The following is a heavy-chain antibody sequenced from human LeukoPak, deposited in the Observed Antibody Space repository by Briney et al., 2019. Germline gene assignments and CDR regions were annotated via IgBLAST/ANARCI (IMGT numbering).Heavy chain of an antibody. Sequence: GGSLRLSCAASGFTFSSYGMSWVRQAPGKGLEWVSAISGSGGSTYYADSVKGRFTISRDNSKNTLYLQMNSLRAEDTALYYCARAVVNQDDSSGTNDAFDIWGQGTMVTVSS. V-gene: IGHV3-23*01. J-gene: IGHJ3*02. CDR1: GFTFSSYG. D-gene: IGHD3-22*01. CDR3: ARAVVNQDDSSGTNDAFDI. CDR2: ISGSGGST.